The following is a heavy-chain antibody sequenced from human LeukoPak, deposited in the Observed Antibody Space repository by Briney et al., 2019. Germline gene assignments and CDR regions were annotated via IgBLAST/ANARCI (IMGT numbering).Heavy chain of an antibody. D-gene: IGHD6-13*01. J-gene: IGHJ3*02. CDR1: GGSISSGSYY. CDR3: AREGTSSWSGLDPFDI. Sequence: SETLSLTCTVSGGSISSGSYYWSWIRQPAGRGLEWLGRIYTSGFISGITNYNPSLKSRVTISVDTSKSQISLKLTSVTAADTAAYYCAREGTSSWSGLDPFDIWGQGTVVTVSS. CDR2: IYTSGFISGIT. V-gene: IGHV4-61*02.